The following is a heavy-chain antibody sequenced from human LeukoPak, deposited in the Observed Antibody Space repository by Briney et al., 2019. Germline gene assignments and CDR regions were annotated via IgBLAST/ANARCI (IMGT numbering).Heavy chain of an antibody. J-gene: IGHJ4*02. CDR1: GYTFTQYF. Sequence: ASVKVSCKASGYTFTQYFIHWVRQAPGQGLEGMGRISSVSGNTEYEQRFQGRVTMTRDTSITTVYMELHSLTFDDAAVYYCARDLSSTPNWELDYWGQGALVTVSS. CDR2: ISSVSGNT. D-gene: IGHD1-26*01. CDR3: ARDLSSTPNWELDY. V-gene: IGHV1-2*06.